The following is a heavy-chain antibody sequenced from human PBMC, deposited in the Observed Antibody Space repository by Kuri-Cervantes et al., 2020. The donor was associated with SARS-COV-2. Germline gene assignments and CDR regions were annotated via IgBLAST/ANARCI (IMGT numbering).Heavy chain of an antibody. V-gene: IGHV4-39*07. CDR1: GASIGSTDSY. CDR2: VYHSGET. D-gene: IGHD1-26*01. CDR3: ARDLQKWEQPEY. Sequence: GSLRLSCTVSGASIGSTDSYWGWIRQPPGKGLEWIGSVYHSGETYYNPSLNRRVSISIDASKNQFSLKLTSVTAADTAVYYCARDLQKWEQPEYWGQGALVTVSS. J-gene: IGHJ4*02.